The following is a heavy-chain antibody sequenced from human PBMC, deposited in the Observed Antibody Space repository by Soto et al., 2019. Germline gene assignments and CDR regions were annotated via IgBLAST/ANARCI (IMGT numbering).Heavy chain of an antibody. CDR3: ARGLSTAPVY. Sequence: EVQLLESGGGLVQPGGSLRLSCGTSGFTFSDYAISWVRQAPGKGLEWVSGISGDGHSTYYAKSVKGRFTISRDNSKDTLYLQMSSLRDEDTGGYYCARGLSTAPVYWGQGTLVTVSS. CDR2: ISGDGHST. D-gene: IGHD1-20*01. J-gene: IGHJ1*01. CDR1: GFTFSDYA. V-gene: IGHV3-23*01.